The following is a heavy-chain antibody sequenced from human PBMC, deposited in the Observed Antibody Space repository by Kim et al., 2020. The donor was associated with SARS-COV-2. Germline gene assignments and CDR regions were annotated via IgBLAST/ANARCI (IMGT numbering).Heavy chain of an antibody. D-gene: IGHD3-3*01. J-gene: IGHJ5*02. V-gene: IGHV1-3*01. CDR2: INAGNGNT. CDR3: AREDRYYDFWSGYYTDWFDP. Sequence: ASVKVSCKASGYTFTSYAMHWVRQAPGQRLEWMGWINAGNGNTKYSQKFQGRVTITRDTSASTAYMELSSLRSEDTAVYYCAREDRYYDFWSGYYTDWFDPWGQGTLVTVSS. CDR1: GYTFTSYA.